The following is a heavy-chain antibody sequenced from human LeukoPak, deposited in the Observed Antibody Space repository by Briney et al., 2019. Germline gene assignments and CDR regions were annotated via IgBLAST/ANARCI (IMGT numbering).Heavy chain of an antibody. J-gene: IGHJ4*02. CDR2: MNPNSGDT. D-gene: IGHD3-22*01. V-gene: IGHV1-8*01. CDR1: GYTFNTYD. Sequence: ASVKVSCKTSGYTFNTYDITWVRQATGQGLEWMGWMNPNSGDTAYAQKFQGRVAMTRDTSITTAYMELSSLTSQDTAVYYCARGLGDYYDTSDNYYAVAAHWGQGTQVTVSS. CDR3: ARGLGDYYDTSDNYYAVAAH.